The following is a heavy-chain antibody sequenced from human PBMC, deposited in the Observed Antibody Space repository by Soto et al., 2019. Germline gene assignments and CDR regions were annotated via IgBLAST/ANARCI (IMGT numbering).Heavy chain of an antibody. J-gene: IGHJ4*02. CDR2: MYYSGST. CDR1: GGSISSSSYY. Sequence: SETLPLTCTVSGGSISSSSYYFGWIRQPAGKGLEGIGGMYYSGSTYYNPSRKSRVTISLDTSKNQCSLKLSAVTAAGTAVSYCVSAHYHASSGYKQWGQGTMVAVSS. CDR3: VSAHYHASSGYKQ. D-gene: IGHD3-22*01. V-gene: IGHV4-39*01.